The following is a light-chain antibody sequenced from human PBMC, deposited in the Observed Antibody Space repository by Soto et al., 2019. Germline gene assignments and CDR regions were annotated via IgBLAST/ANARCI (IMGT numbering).Light chain of an antibody. CDR2: KAS. V-gene: IGKV1-5*03. CDR3: QKYEGYWT. CDR1: QSIGSV. J-gene: IGKJ1*01. Sequence: DIQMTQSPSTLSASVGDRVTITCRASQSIGSVLAWYQQKPVKTPKLLIYKASILEGGVPSRYSDSESGTQFTLAIINLQIDDFATCYSQKYEGYWTFGKVTKL.